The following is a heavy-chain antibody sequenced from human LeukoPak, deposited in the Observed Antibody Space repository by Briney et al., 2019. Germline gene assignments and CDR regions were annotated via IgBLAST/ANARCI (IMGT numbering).Heavy chain of an antibody. CDR2: ISSSSSYI. J-gene: IGHJ6*03. Sequence: GGSLRLSCAASGFTFSSYRMNWVRQAPGKGLEWISYISSSSSYIYYADSVKGRFTISRDNAKNSLYLQMNSLRAEDTAVYYCAREGGYCSGGSCYGGYYYYYYYMDVWGKGTTVTISS. V-gene: IGHV3-21*05. CDR1: GFTFSSYR. CDR3: AREGGYCSGGSCYGGYYYYYYYMDV. D-gene: IGHD2-15*01.